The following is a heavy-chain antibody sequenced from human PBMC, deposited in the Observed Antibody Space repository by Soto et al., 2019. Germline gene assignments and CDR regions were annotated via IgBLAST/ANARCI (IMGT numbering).Heavy chain of an antibody. V-gene: IGHV1-8*01. CDR2: MNPSSGNT. CDR3: ARAYSLKLIVLIQVGYYGMDV. J-gene: IGHJ6*02. Sequence: ASVKVSCKASGYTFTSYDINWVRQATGQGLEWMGWMNPSSGNTGYAQKFQGRVTMTRNTSISTAYMELSSLRSEDTAVYYCARAYSLKLIVLIQVGYYGMDVWGQGTTVTVSS. D-gene: IGHD2-8*01. CDR1: GYTFTSYD.